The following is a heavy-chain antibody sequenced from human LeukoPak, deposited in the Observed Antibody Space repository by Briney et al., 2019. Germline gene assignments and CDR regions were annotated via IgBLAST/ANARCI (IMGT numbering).Heavy chain of an antibody. CDR2: IYYSGDT. Sequence: PSETLSLTCTVSGGSISSSSHYWGWIRQPPGKGLEWIGSIYYSGDTYHNPSLKSRVTTSVDTSKSQFSLRLSSVTAADTAVYYCARPSSTTGRGFIGFDIWGQGTMVTVSS. CDR1: GGSISSSSHY. CDR3: ARPSSTTGRGFIGFDI. V-gene: IGHV4-39*01. D-gene: IGHD1-1*01. J-gene: IGHJ3*02.